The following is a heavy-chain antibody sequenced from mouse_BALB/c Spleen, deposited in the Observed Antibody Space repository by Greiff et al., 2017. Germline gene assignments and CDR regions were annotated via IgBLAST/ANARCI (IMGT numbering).Heavy chain of an antibody. CDR2: INPGSGGT. D-gene: IGHD2-3*01. Sequence: QVQLQQSGAELVRSGTSVKVSCKASGYAFTNYLIEWVKQRPGQGLEWIGVINPGSGGTNYNEKFKGKATLTADKSSSTAYMQLSSLTSDDSAVYCCAREDADGYFDYWGQGTTLTVSS. CDR1: GYAFTNYL. V-gene: IGHV1-54*01. J-gene: IGHJ2*01. CDR3: AREDADGYFDY.